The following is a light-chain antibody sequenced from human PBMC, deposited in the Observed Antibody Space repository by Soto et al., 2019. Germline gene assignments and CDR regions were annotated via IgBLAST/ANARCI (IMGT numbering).Light chain of an antibody. CDR1: QSISSW. CDR3: QQYNGT. J-gene: IGKJ1*01. Sequence: DIQMTQSPSTLSASVGDRVTITCRASQSISSWLAWYQQKPGKAPKPQIYKPSSLESGVPSRFSGSGSGTEFTLTISSLQPDDFATDYCQQYNGTLGQGTKVAIK. V-gene: IGKV1-5*03. CDR2: KPS.